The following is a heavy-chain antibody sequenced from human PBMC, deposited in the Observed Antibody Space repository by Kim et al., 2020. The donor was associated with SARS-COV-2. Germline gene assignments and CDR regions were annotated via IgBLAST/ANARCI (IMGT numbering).Heavy chain of an antibody. J-gene: IGHJ4*02. D-gene: IGHD6-13*01. Sequence: PSLKSRVTISVATSKNQFSLKLSSVTAADTAVYYCARRGAVIAAAGAFDYWGQGTLVTVSS. CDR3: ARRGAVIAAAGAFDY. V-gene: IGHV4-34*01.